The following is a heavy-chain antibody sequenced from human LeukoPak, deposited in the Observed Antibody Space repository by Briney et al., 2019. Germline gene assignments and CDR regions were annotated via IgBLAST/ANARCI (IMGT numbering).Heavy chain of an antibody. Sequence: GGSLRLSCAASGFTFSSYAMSWVRQAPGKGLEWVSSISGSGGSTYYAGSVRSRFTISRDYSKNTLYLQMNSLRAEDTAVYYCAKAGFQDNWYFDLWGRGTLVTVSS. CDR1: GFTFSSYA. CDR2: ISGSGGST. D-gene: IGHD6-25*01. J-gene: IGHJ2*01. V-gene: IGHV3-23*01. CDR3: AKAGFQDNWYFDL.